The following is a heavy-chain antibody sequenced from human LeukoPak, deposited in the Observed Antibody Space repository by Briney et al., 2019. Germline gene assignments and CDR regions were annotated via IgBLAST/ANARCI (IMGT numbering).Heavy chain of an antibody. CDR1: GYTFTSYG. V-gene: IGHV1-18*01. D-gene: IGHD2-15*01. J-gene: IGHJ4*02. Sequence: ASVKVSCKASGYTFTSYGISWVRQAPGQGLEWMGWISAYNGNTNYAQKLQGRVTMTTDTSTSTAYMELRSLRSDDTAVYYYARYWNYCSGGSCRPYYFDYWGQGTLVTVSS. CDR2: ISAYNGNT. CDR3: ARYWNYCSGGSCRPYYFDY.